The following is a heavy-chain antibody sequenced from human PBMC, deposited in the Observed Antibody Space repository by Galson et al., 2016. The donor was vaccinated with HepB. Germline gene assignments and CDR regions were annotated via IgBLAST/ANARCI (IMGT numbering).Heavy chain of an antibody. Sequence: SLRLSCAASGFTFEDHSMHWVRQAPGKGLEWVSGITWDSAPLEYADSVKGRFTISRDNAANSLYLKMTSLRVEDTAVYFCAKERQSGSTIRFFDHWAQGILVAVSS. D-gene: IGHD5/OR15-5a*01. CDR1: GFTFEDHS. CDR2: ITWDSAPL. J-gene: IGHJ4*02. V-gene: IGHV3-9*01. CDR3: AKERQSGSTIRFFDH.